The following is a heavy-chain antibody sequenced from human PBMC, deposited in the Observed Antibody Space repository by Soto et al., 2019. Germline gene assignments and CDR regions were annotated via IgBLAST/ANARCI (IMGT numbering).Heavy chain of an antibody. J-gene: IGHJ4*02. V-gene: IGHV1-69*01. Sequence: QVQLVQSGAEVRKTGSSVKVSCRAYGVTFNTHEFSWVRQAPGQGPVWMGGITPIFGTTKYAPKFQSRVTNTADESTSTVYMELRSRRSDVTAVYYCARDQYRHGAGTYYVTGWDHWGQGTLVTVSS. D-gene: IGHD3-10*01. CDR3: ARDQYRHGAGTYYVTGWDH. CDR1: GVTFNTHE. CDR2: ITPIFGTT.